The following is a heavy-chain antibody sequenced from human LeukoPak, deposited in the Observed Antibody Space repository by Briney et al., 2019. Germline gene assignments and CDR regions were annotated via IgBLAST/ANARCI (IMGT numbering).Heavy chain of an antibody. CDR3: ARDGGFGELLSDYFDY. CDR2: ISSSGSTI. Sequence: PGWSLRLSCAASRFTFSDYYMSWIRQAPGKGLEWVSYISSSGSTIYYADSVKGRFTISRDNAKDSLYLQMNSLRAEDTAVYYCARDGGFGELLSDYFDYWGQGTLVTVSS. J-gene: IGHJ4*02. CDR1: RFTFSDYY. D-gene: IGHD3-10*01. V-gene: IGHV3-11*01.